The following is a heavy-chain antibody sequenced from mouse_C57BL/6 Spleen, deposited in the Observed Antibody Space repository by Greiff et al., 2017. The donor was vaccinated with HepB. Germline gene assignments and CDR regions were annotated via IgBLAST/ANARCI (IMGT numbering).Heavy chain of an antibody. V-gene: IGHV1-82*01. CDR3: ARNEDDYYAVDY. Sequence: QVQLQQSGPELAKPGASVKISCKASGYAFSSPWMNWVKQRPGKGLEWIGRIYPGDGDTNYNGKFKGKATLTADKSSSTAYMQLSSLTSEDSAVYVRARNEDDYYAVDYGGQGTTFTVSS. CDR1: GYAFSSPW. J-gene: IGHJ4*01. CDR2: IYPGDGDT.